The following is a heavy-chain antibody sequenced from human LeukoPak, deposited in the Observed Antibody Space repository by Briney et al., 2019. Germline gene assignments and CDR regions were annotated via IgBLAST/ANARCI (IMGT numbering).Heavy chain of an antibody. D-gene: IGHD1-26*01. Sequence: SETLSLTCTVSGGSISSYYWSWIRQPPGKGLEWIGYIYYSGSTNYNPSLKSRVTISVDTSKNQFSLKLNSVTAADAAMYYCARVRWGELQGGAFDYWGQGTLVTVSS. CDR3: ARVRWGELQGGAFDY. CDR1: GGSISSYY. J-gene: IGHJ4*02. CDR2: IYYSGST. V-gene: IGHV4-59*08.